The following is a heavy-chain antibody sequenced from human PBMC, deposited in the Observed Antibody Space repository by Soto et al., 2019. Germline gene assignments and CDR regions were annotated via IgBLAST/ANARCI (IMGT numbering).Heavy chain of an antibody. D-gene: IGHD3-10*01. V-gene: IGHV1-46*01. CDR2: INPSGGTT. CDR3: ARDYYYGSGSYYNPSDY. J-gene: IGHJ4*02. Sequence: ASVKVSCKASGYTFTSYHIHWVRQAPGQGLEWMGIINPSGGTTTYAQRFRGRVTLTSDTSTSTIYMELSSLKSEDTAVYYCARDYYYGSGSYYNPSDYWGQGTLVTVSS. CDR1: GYTFTSYH.